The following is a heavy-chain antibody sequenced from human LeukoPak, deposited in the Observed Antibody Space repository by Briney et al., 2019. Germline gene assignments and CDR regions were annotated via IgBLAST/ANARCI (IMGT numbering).Heavy chain of an antibody. V-gene: IGHV5-51*01. J-gene: IGHJ1*01. CDR3: SREADYACQH. D-gene: IGHD2-2*01. Sequence: GESLKIPCKGPGYSFTSYWIAWVRQMPGKGLEWMGTIYPDDSDTRYSPSFQGQVTISADKSISTAYLECCRLKPSDTAMYYFSREADYACQHWRQGTLVTVSS. CDR2: IYPDDSDT. CDR1: GYSFTSYW.